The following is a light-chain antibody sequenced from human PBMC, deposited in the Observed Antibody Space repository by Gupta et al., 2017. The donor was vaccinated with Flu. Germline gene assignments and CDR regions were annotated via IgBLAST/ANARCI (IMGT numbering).Light chain of an antibody. CDR1: QSLLHTNGYNY. J-gene: IGKJ5*01. CDR2: LGS. V-gene: IGKV2-28*01. Sequence: DIVVAPSLPSLPVTPGEPACISCRSSQSLLHTNGYNYLDWLLQKPGQSPQLMIYLGSQRACGVPDRFSGSGAGTDFTLKSSRVETEDVGVYYCKQDLQTTTFGQGTRLEIK. CDR3: KQDLQTTT.